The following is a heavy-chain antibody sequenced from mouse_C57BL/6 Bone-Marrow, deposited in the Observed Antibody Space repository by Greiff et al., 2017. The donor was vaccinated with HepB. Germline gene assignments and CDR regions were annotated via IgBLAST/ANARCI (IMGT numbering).Heavy chain of an antibody. CDR3: VRAPILYYFDY. Sequence: QVQLQQSGAELARPGASVKLSCKASGYTFTSYGISWVKQRTGQGLEWIGEIYPRSGNNYYNEKFKGKATLTADKSSSTAYMELRSLTSEDSAVYFCVRAPILYYFDYWGQGTTLTVSS. J-gene: IGHJ2*01. CDR2: IYPRSGNN. V-gene: IGHV1-81*01. CDR1: GYTFTSYG.